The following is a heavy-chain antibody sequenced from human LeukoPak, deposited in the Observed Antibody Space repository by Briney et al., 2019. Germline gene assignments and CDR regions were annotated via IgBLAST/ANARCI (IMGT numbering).Heavy chain of an antibody. D-gene: IGHD6-19*01. J-gene: IGHJ4*02. CDR2: ISSSGSTI. Sequence: GGSLRLSCAASGCTFSDYYMSWIRQAAGKGLEWVSYISSSGSTIYYAASVKGRFTISRDNAKKSLYLQMNSPRGAGPGVYFRAEGGEQWLDLYYFDYWGQGTLVTVSS. CDR3: AEGGEQWLDLYYFDY. CDR1: GCTFSDYY. V-gene: IGHV3-11*01.